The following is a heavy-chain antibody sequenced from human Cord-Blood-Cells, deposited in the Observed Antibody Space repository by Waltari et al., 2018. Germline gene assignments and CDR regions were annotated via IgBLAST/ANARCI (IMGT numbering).Heavy chain of an antibody. V-gene: IGHV3-33*01. J-gene: IGHJ4*02. Sequence: QVQLVESGGGVVQPGRSLRLSCAASGFTFSSYGMHWVRQAPGKGLEWVAGIWYDGSNKYYADSVKGRFTISRDNSKNTLYLQMNSLRAEDTAVYYCAREVEYDILTGYYRGIDYWGQGTLVTVS. D-gene: IGHD3-9*01. CDR1: GFTFSSYG. CDR2: IWYDGSNK. CDR3: AREVEYDILTGYYRGIDY.